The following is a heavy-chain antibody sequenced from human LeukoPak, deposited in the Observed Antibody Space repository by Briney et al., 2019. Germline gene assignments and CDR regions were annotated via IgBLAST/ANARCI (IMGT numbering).Heavy chain of an antibody. V-gene: IGHV1-69*04. CDR1: GGTFSSYA. CDR3: ARALSYYYYYYGMDV. J-gene: IGHJ6*02. Sequence: ASVKVSCKASGGTFSSYATSWVRQAPGQGLEWMGRIIPILGIANYAQKFQGRVTITADKSTSTAYMELSSLRSEDTAVYYCARALSYYYYYYGMDVWGQGTTVTVSS. CDR2: IIPILGIA.